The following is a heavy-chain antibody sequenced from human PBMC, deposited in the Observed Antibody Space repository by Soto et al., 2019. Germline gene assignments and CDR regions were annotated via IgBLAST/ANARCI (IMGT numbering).Heavy chain of an antibody. CDR3: ARYSNNCFDP. Sequence: SETLSLTCSVSGGSISSYYWSWIRQPAGKGLEWIGRIYTSGSPNYNPSLKSRVTMSVDTSKNQSSLNQMSVTAADTAVYYCARYSNNCFDPWGQGTLVTVSS. CDR1: GGSISSYY. D-gene: IGHD2-15*01. V-gene: IGHV4-4*07. J-gene: IGHJ5*02. CDR2: IYTSGSP.